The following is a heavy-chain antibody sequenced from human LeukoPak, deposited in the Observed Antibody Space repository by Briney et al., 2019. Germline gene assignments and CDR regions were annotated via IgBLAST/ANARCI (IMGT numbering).Heavy chain of an antibody. CDR2: IYTSGST. D-gene: IGHD3-10*01. CDR1: GGSISSYY. J-gene: IGHJ4*02. V-gene: IGHV4-4*07. CDR3: ARNYYGSGSYPLFDY. Sequence: PSETLSLTCTVSGGSISSYYWSWIRQPAGKGLEWIGRIYTSGSTNYNPSLKSRVTMSVDTSKNQFSLKLSSVTAADTAVYYCARNYYGSGSYPLFDYWGQGTLVTVSS.